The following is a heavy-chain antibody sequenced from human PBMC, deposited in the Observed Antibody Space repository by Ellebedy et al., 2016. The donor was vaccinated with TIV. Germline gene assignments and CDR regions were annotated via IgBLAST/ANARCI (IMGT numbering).Heavy chain of an antibody. CDR2: ISGSGGST. D-gene: IGHD3-22*01. Sequence: GGSLRLSCAASGFTFSSYAMSWVRQAPGKGLEWVSAISGSGGSTYYADSVKGRFTISRDNSKNTLYLQMNSLRAEDTAVYYCARGPRVYYDSSGSLLSYWGQGTLVTVSS. V-gene: IGHV3-23*01. CDR3: ARGPRVYYDSSGSLLSY. J-gene: IGHJ4*02. CDR1: GFTFSSYA.